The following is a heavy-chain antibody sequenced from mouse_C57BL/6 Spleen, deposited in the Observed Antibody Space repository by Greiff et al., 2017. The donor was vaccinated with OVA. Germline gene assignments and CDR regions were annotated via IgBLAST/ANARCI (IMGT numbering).Heavy chain of an antibody. J-gene: IGHJ3*01. D-gene: IGHD1-1*01. CDR1: GYTFTSYW. CDR3: ARGDYYGSSYVGFAY. Sequence: VQLQQPGAELVRPGSSVKLSCKASGYTFTSYWMDWVKQRPGQGLEWIGNIYPSDSETHYNQKFKDKATLTVDKSSSTAYMQLSSLTSEDSAVYYCARGDYYGSSYVGFAYWGQGTLVTVSA. V-gene: IGHV1-61*01. CDR2: IYPSDSET.